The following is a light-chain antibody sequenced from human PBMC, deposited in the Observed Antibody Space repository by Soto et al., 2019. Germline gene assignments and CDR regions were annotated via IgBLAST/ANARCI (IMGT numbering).Light chain of an antibody. CDR2: KGT. Sequence: QSVLAQPASVSGSPGQSITISCTWTSDDVGAYNSVSWYQQLPHKAPQVILYKGTQRPSGVSSRFSGSTSGNAASLTISGLQADDDADYFCCSSAPESTYVFGTGTKVTVL. CDR3: CSSAPESTYV. V-gene: IGLV2-23*01. J-gene: IGLJ1*01. CDR1: SDDVGAYNS.